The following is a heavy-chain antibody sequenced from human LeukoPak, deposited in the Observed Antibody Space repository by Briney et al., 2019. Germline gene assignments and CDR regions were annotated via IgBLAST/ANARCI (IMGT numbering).Heavy chain of an antibody. CDR3: ARDLRLYSSGWFDY. Sequence: PGGSLRLSCAASGFTVSSNYMSWVRQAPGKGLEWVSVIYSGGSTYYADSVKGRFTISRDNSKNALYLQMNSLRAEDTAVYYCARDLRLYSSGWFDYWGQGTLVTVPS. CDR1: GFTVSSNY. D-gene: IGHD6-19*01. V-gene: IGHV3-66*01. J-gene: IGHJ4*02. CDR2: IYSGGST.